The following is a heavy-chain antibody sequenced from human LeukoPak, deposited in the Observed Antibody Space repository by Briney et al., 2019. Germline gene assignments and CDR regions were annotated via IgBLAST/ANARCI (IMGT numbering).Heavy chain of an antibody. J-gene: IGHJ5*02. CDR3: AKSSVSPSWFDP. Sequence: PGGSLRLSCAASGFTFTTYAMTWVRQAPGKGLEWVSAISGSGSSTYYADSVRGRFTISRDNSTNTLYLQMNSLRVEDTAVYYCAKSSVSPSWFDPWGQGTLVTVSS. V-gene: IGHV3-23*01. CDR1: GFTFTTYA. CDR2: ISGSGSST. D-gene: IGHD5/OR15-5a*01.